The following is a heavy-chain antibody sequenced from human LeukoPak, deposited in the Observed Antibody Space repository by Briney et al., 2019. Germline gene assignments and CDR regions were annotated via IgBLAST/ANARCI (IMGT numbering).Heavy chain of an antibody. CDR1: GFTFDDYA. V-gene: IGHV3-9*01. CDR2: ISWNGGSI. Sequence: GRSLRLSCAASGFTFDDYAMQWVRQAPGKGLEWVSGISWNGGSIGYADSVKGRFTISRDNAKNSLYLQMNSLRAEDTALYYCAKAMTFDGGPPFDYWGQGTLVTVSS. CDR3: AKAMTFDGGPPFDY. D-gene: IGHD3/OR15-3a*01. J-gene: IGHJ4*02.